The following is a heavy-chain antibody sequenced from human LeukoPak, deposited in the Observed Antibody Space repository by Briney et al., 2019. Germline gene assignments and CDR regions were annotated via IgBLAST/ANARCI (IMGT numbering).Heavy chain of an antibody. CDR2: IIPIFGTA. D-gene: IGHD1-26*01. Sequence: AASVKVSCKASGGTFSSYAISWVRQAPGQGLEWMGGIIPIFGTANYAQKFQGRVTITTDESTSTAYMELSNLRSEDTAVYYCARDGGSYYEPHFDYWGQGTLVTVSS. CDR3: ARDGGSYYEPHFDY. CDR1: GGTFSSYA. J-gene: IGHJ4*02. V-gene: IGHV1-69*05.